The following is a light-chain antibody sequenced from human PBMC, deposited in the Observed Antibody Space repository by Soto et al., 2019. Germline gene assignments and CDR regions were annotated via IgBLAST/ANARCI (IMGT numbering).Light chain of an antibody. CDR1: QSVGTN. CDR3: QQYNNWPQT. CDR2: GVS. Sequence: ERVMTQSPVTLSVSPGESVTLSCRASQSVGTNLAWYQQKPGQAPSLLIYGVSTRPTGIPTRFSGSGSGRQFTLTISSLQSEDFAVYYCQQYNNWPQTFGQGTKVEIK. V-gene: IGKV3-15*01. J-gene: IGKJ1*01.